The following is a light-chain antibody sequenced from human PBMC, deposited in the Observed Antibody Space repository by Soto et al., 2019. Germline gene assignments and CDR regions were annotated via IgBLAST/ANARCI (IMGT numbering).Light chain of an antibody. CDR2: EGS. V-gene: IGLV2-23*01. CDR1: SSDFGSYNR. CDR3: CSYAGSSSVV. Sequence: QSALTQPPSVSGSPGQSVTISCTGTSSDFGSYNRVSWYRQPPGTAPKLLIYEGSKRPSGVSNRFSGSKSGNTASLTISGLQAEDEADYYCCSYAGSSSVVFGGGTKLTVL. J-gene: IGLJ2*01.